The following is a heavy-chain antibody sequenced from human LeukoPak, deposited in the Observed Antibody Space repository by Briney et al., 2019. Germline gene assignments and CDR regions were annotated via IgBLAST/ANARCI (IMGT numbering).Heavy chain of an antibody. Sequence: ASVKVSCKASGYTFTSYGISWVRQAPGQGLEWMGWISAYNGNTNYAQKLQGRVTMTTDTSTSTAYMELRSLRSGDTAVYYCARDRGITIFGVVIDAFDIWGQGTMVTVSS. CDR2: ISAYNGNT. V-gene: IGHV1-18*01. CDR3: ARDRGITIFGVVIDAFDI. D-gene: IGHD3-3*01. CDR1: GYTFTSYG. J-gene: IGHJ3*02.